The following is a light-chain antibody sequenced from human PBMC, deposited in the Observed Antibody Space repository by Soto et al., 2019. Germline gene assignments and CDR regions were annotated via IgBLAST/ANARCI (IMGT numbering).Light chain of an antibody. J-gene: IGKJ2*01. V-gene: IGKV3-20*01. CDR2: GAS. Sequence: IVLTQSPGTLSLSPGERATLSCRASQSVTSSYLAWYHQRPGQAPRLLIYGASTRATGIPDRFSGSGSGTDFTLTISRLEPEDFAMYFFSQYGSSLFTFGQGTKLEI. CDR1: QSVTSSY. CDR3: SQYGSSLFT.